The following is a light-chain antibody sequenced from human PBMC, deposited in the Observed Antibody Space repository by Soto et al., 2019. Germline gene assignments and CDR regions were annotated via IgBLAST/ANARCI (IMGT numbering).Light chain of an antibody. CDR1: QRISSW. CDR3: QQYNTYSPEKT. Sequence: DIPMTQSPSTLSASVGDRVTITCRASQRISSWLAWYQQKPGKAPKLLIYDASSLESGVPSRFSGSGSGTEFTLTISTLQPDDFATYYCQQYNTYSPEKTFGPGTKVEIK. J-gene: IGKJ3*01. CDR2: DAS. V-gene: IGKV1-5*01.